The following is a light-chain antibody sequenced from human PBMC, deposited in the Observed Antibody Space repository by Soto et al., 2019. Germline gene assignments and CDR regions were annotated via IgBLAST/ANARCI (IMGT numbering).Light chain of an antibody. CDR1: STDIGGYRY. Sequence: QSVLAQPASVSGSPGQSITISCTGTSTDIGGYRYVSWYQQHPGKVLKLIIYEVSNRPSGVSDRFSGSKSDNTASLTISGLQAEDEADYYCSSYRTISTLVFGGGTKVTVL. CDR2: EVS. V-gene: IGLV2-14*01. CDR3: SSYRTISTLV. J-gene: IGLJ3*02.